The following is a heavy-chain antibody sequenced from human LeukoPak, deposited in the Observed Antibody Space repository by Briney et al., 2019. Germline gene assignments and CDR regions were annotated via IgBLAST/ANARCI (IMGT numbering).Heavy chain of an antibody. J-gene: IGHJ4*02. CDR3: ARVTAAILDY. V-gene: IGHV3-21*01. CDR2: NSGDSRYI. Sequence: GGSLRLSCAASGFTLSSYSMNWVRQAPGKGLEWVSANSGDSRYIYYADSVRGRFTISRDNAENSLYLQMNSLRVEDTAVYYCARVTAAILDYWGQGTLVTVSS. D-gene: IGHD2-2*02. CDR1: GFTLSSYS.